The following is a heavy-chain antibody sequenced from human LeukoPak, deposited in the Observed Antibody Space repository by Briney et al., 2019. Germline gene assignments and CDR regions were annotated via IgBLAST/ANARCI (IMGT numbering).Heavy chain of an antibody. CDR3: ARTEYFFDH. D-gene: IGHD3-10*01. CDR1: GGSFSTYY. CDR2: IYYSGST. V-gene: IGHV4-59*01. J-gene: IGHJ4*02. Sequence: SETLSLTCTVSGGSFSTYYWSWIRQPPGNTLEWIGYIYYSGSTNYNPSFKSRVSMSVDTSKNQFSLNLNSVTAADTAVYYCARTEYFFDHWGQGTLVTVSS.